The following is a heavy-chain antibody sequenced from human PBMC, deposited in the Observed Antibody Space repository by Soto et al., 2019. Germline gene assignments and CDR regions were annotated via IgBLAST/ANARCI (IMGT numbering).Heavy chain of an antibody. Sequence: QVQLQESGPGLVKPSETLSLTCTISGGSIRNYYWNWIRQSPGKGLEWIGFIYYTGDSNYNPSLSSRVTISVDTSKNQFSLKLSPVTAADTAVYYCARVPITTLIIGGGAFDLWGQGTMVTVSS. CDR1: GGSIRNYY. J-gene: IGHJ3*01. CDR3: ARVPITTLIIGGGAFDL. CDR2: IYYTGDS. V-gene: IGHV4-59*01. D-gene: IGHD3-22*01.